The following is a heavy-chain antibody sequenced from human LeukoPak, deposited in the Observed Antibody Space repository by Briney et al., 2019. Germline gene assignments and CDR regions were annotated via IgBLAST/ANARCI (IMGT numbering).Heavy chain of an antibody. CDR2: ISGSGGST. CDR3: AKIRVVRGVMAGYFDY. D-gene: IGHD3-10*01. CDR1: GFTFSSYA. V-gene: IGHV3-23*01. J-gene: IGHJ4*02. Sequence: GGSLRLSCAASGFTFSSYAMSWVRQAPGKGLEWVSAISGSGGSTYYADSVKGRFTISRDNSKNTLYLQMNSLRAEDTAVYYCAKIRVVRGVMAGYFDYWGQGTLVTVSS.